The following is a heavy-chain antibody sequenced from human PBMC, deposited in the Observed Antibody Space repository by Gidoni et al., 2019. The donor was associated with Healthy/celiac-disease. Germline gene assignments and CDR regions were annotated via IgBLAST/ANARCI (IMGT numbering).Heavy chain of an antibody. Sequence: QVQLVQSGAEVTKPGSSVKVSCKASGGTFSSYTISWVRQAPGQGLEWMGRIIPILGIANYAQKFQGRVTITADKSTSTAYMELSSLRSEDTAVYYCARDRGYCSSTSCRARWFDPWGQGTLVTVSS. CDR3: ARDRGYCSSTSCRARWFDP. D-gene: IGHD2-2*01. CDR2: IIPILGIA. J-gene: IGHJ5*02. V-gene: IGHV1-69*08. CDR1: GGTFSSYT.